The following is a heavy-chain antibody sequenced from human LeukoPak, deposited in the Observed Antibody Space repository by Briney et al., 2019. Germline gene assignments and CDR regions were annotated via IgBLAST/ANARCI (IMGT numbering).Heavy chain of an antibody. CDR3: AREGGYCSSTSCYPLGLGMDV. J-gene: IGHJ6*04. V-gene: IGHV4-59*01. CDR1: GGSISSYY. CDR2: IYYSGST. Sequence: PSETLSLTCTVSGGSISSYYWSWIRQPPGKGLEWIGYIYYSGSTNYNPSLKSRVTISVDTSKNQFSLKLSSVNAADTAVYYCAREGGYCSSTSCYPLGLGMDVWGKGTTVTVSS. D-gene: IGHD2-2*01.